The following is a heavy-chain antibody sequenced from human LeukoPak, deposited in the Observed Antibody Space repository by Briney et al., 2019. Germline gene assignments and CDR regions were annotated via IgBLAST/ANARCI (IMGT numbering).Heavy chain of an antibody. CDR2: ITGRGTYT. D-gene: IGHD2/OR15-2a*01. CDR1: GFTFSSYA. CDR3: AKDKGPAPSTMTYFDC. J-gene: IGHJ4*02. Sequence: PGGSLRLSCAASGFTFSSYAMSWVRQAPGEGLEWVSGITGRGTYTYYADSVKGRFTISRDNSKNTLFLQIDSLRAEDTAVYFCAKDKGPAPSTMTYFDCWGQGTLVTVSS. V-gene: IGHV3-23*01.